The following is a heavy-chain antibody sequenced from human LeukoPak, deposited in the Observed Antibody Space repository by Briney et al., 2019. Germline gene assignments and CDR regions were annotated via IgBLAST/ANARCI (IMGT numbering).Heavy chain of an antibody. CDR2: INSDGSST. CDR1: GFSLRTYW. V-gene: IGHV3-74*03. D-gene: IGHD6-19*01. J-gene: IGHJ4*02. CDR3: AKIAVAGYDFDC. Sequence: PGGSLTLSCAASGFSLRTYWMHWVRQVPGKGLVWVSRINSDGSSTAYTDSVKGRFTISKDNAENTLYLQMNSLRVEDTAVYYCAKIAVAGYDFDCWGQGTLVTVSS.